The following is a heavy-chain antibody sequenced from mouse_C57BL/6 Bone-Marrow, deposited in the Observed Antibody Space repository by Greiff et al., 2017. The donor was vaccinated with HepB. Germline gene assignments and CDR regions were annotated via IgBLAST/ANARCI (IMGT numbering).Heavy chain of an antibody. CDR2: IYPRSGNT. Sequence: VQLQESGAELARPGASVKLSCKASGYTFTSYGISWVKQRTGQGLEWIGEIYPRSGNTYYNEKFKGKATLTADKSSSTAYMELRSLTAEDSAVYFCARPNWDVGDAMDYWGQGTSVTVSS. V-gene: IGHV1-81*01. CDR1: GYTFTSYG. D-gene: IGHD4-1*01. J-gene: IGHJ4*01. CDR3: ARPNWDVGDAMDY.